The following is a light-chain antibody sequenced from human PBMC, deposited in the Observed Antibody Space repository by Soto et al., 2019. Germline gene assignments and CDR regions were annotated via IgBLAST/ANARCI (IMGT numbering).Light chain of an antibody. J-gene: IGLJ3*02. CDR3: QTWGTGFRV. V-gene: IGLV4-69*01. Sequence: QSVLTQSPSASASLGASVKLTCTLSSGHGSYAIAWHQQQPEKGPRYLMKVNNDGSHSKGDGIPDRFSGSSSGAERYLTISSLQSEDEADYYCQTWGTGFRVFGGGTKLTVL. CDR1: SGHGSYA. CDR2: VNNDGSH.